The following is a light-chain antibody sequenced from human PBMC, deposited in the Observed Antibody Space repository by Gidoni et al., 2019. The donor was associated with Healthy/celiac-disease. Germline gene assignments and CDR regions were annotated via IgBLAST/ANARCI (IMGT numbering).Light chain of an antibody. CDR1: SYNIGSNT. CDR3: GAWDDSRNVGV. Sequence: SLPTPPPSSSCTPQQSVISSSSGSSYNIGSNTVTWYQQLPGTAPKLLIYSDNQRPSGVPDRFSGSKSGNSASLAISGLQSEDEADYYCGAWDDSRNVGVFGGGTKLTVL. J-gene: IGLJ3*02. V-gene: IGLV1-44*01. CDR2: SDN.